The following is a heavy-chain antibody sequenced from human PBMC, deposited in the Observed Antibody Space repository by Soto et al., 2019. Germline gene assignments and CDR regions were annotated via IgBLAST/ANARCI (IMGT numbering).Heavy chain of an antibody. V-gene: IGHV1-18*01. CDR3: ARDPTNIVATTPGPFDI. D-gene: IGHD5-12*01. CDR2: ISAYNGNT. CDR1: GYTLTSYG. Sequence: ASVKVSCKASGYTLTSYGISWVRQAPGQGLEWMGWISAYNGNTNYAQKLQGRVTMTTDTSTSTAYMELRSLRSDDTAVYYCARDPTNIVATTPGPFDIWGQGTMVTVSS. J-gene: IGHJ3*02.